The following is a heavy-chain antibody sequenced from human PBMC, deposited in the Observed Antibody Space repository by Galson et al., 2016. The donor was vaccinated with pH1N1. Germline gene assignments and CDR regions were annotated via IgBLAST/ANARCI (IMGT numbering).Heavy chain of an antibody. J-gene: IGHJ1*01. CDR2: VNNDGSST. Sequence: SLRLSCAASGFIFTNYWMHWVRQAPGRGLVWVARVNNDGSSTNYADSVKGRFTLSRDNAKHTVFLEMSSLRAEDTGAYYCVRGRYCSGGSCYSPTAEYFQHWGRGTLLTVSS. CDR3: VRGRYCSGGSCYSPTAEYFQH. D-gene: IGHD2-15*01. V-gene: IGHV3-74*01. CDR1: GFIFTNYW.